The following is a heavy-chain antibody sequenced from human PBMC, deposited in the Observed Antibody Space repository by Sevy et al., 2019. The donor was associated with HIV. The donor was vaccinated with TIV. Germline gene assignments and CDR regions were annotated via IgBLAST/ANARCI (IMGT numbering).Heavy chain of an antibody. CDR3: AARKDDFDC. Sequence: GGSLRLSCAASGFTFSDFAMNWVRQAPGKGLEWVSAISGSGTKTYYSDSVRGRFTISRDNSKNTQYLQMNSLRTEDTAVYYCAARKDDFDCWGQRTLVTVSS. J-gene: IGHJ4*02. D-gene: IGHD2-15*01. CDR2: ISGSGTKT. V-gene: IGHV3-23*01. CDR1: GFTFSDFA.